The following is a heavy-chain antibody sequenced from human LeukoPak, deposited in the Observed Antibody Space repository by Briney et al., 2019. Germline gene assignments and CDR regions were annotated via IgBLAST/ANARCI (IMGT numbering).Heavy chain of an antibody. D-gene: IGHD1-20*01. CDR2: IFHSGST. CDR1: GGSISSGAYS. Sequence: SETLSLTCAVSGGSISSGAYSWSWIRQAPEKGVEWIGYIFHSGSTYYNPSLRSRVTISVDRSKNQFSLKLTSVTAADTAMYHCASGSVIGTNSSYRFDPWGQGTLVIVSS. V-gene: IGHV4-30-2*01. CDR3: ASGSVIGTNSSYRFDP. J-gene: IGHJ5*02.